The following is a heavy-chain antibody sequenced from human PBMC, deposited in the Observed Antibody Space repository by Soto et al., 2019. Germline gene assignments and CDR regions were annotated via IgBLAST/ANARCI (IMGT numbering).Heavy chain of an antibody. Sequence: SQTLSLTYAISGGKVSSNSAAWNWIRQSPSRGLEWLGRTYYRSKWYNDYAVSVKSRITINPDTSKNQFSLQLNSVTPEDTAVYYCARFRIAAAGMDAFDIWGQGTMVTVSS. CDR1: GGKVSSNSAA. CDR3: ARFRIAAAGMDAFDI. V-gene: IGHV6-1*01. D-gene: IGHD6-13*01. J-gene: IGHJ3*02. CDR2: TYYRSKWYN.